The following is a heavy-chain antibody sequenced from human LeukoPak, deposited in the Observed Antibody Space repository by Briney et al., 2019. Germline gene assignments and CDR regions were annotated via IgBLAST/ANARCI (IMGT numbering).Heavy chain of an antibody. CDR2: INPNSGGT. Sequence: ASVKISCKASGYTFTGYYMHWVRQAPGQGLEWMGWINPNSGGTNYAQKLQGRVTMTTDTSTSTAYMELRSLRSDDTAVYYCARFRGETLYYFDCWGQGTLVTVSS. V-gene: IGHV1-2*02. CDR1: GYTFTGYY. D-gene: IGHD4-17*01. J-gene: IGHJ4*02. CDR3: ARFRGETLYYFDC.